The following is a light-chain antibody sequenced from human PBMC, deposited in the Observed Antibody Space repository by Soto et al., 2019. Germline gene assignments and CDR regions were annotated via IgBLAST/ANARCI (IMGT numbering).Light chain of an antibody. V-gene: IGKV1-17*01. Sequence: DIQMTQSPSSLSASVGERVTITCRASQAIRNDLGWYQQKPAKAPKRLIYATSSLQSGVPSRFSGTGSRTEFTLTISSLQPEDFATYYCQQYNAYYSFGQGTKVDIK. CDR3: QQYNAYYS. CDR2: ATS. J-gene: IGKJ2*03. CDR1: QAIRND.